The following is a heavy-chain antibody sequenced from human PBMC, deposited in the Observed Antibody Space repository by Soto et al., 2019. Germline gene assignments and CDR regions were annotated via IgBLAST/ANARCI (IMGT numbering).Heavy chain of an antibody. CDR1: GGIFSTYA. Sequence: QVQLVQSGAEVKKPGSSVKVSCKASGGIFSTYAISWLRQAPGQGLEWMGGIIPIFGTPNYAQRFQGRVTSTADESTSTAYMELSRLRSEDTAVYYCARDRDDYGSGNYYNRIDFWGPGTLVTVSS. V-gene: IGHV1-69*01. J-gene: IGHJ4*02. CDR2: IIPIFGTP. D-gene: IGHD3-10*01. CDR3: ARDRDDYGSGNYYNRIDF.